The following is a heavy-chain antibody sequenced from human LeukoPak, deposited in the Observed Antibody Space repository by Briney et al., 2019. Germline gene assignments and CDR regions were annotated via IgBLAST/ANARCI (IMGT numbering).Heavy chain of an antibody. J-gene: IGHJ4*02. CDR2: VFHTGST. D-gene: IGHD4/OR15-4a*01. CDR3: AVLGGY. V-gene: IGHV4-38-2*01. CDR1: GYSISGGYY. Sequence: PSETLSLTCAVSGYSISGGYYWGWIRQPPGKGLEWIASVFHTGSTYYNPSLKSRVTMSVDTSKNQFSLNLNSVTAADTAVYYCAVLGGYWGQGTLVTVSS.